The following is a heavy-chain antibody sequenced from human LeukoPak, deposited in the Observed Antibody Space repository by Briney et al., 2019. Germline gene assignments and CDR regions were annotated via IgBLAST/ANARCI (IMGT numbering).Heavy chain of an antibody. Sequence: PSETLSLTCTVSGGSISSGSYYWSWIRQPAGKGLEWIGYIYYSGSTNYNPSLKSRVTISVDTSKNQFSLKLSSVTAADTAVYYCARPVPSRLGWFDPWGQGTLVTVSS. J-gene: IGHJ5*02. V-gene: IGHV4-61*10. CDR3: ARPVPSRLGWFDP. CDR1: GGSISSGSYY. CDR2: IYYSGST. D-gene: IGHD1-1*01.